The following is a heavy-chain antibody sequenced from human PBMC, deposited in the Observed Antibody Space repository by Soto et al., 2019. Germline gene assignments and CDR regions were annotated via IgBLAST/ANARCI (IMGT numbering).Heavy chain of an antibody. CDR1: GFTFSSFA. V-gene: IGHV3-23*01. J-gene: IGHJ5*01. D-gene: IGHD5-18*01. Sequence: EVQLLESGGGLVQPGGSLRLSCAASGFTFSSFAMNWVRQAPGKGLECVSTINTSGGSSHYADSVKGRFTISRDNSKNTLSLQMSDLRADDTAVYYCTKDSQHDAWGHGTLVTVSS. CDR3: TKDSQHDA. CDR2: INTSGGSS.